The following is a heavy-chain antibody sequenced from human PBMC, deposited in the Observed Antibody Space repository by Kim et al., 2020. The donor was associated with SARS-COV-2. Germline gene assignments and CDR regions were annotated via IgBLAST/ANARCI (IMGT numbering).Heavy chain of an antibody. CDR1: GFTFSSYW. CDR3: ARGSYDTVLYYYYYGMDV. J-gene: IGHJ6*02. Sequence: GGSLRLSCAASGFTFSSYWMHWVRQAPGKGLVWVSRINSDGSSTSYADSVKGRFTISRDNAKNTLYLQMNSLRAEDTAVYYCARGSYDTVLYYYYYGMDVWGQGTTVTVSS. V-gene: IGHV3-74*01. CDR2: INSDGSST. D-gene: IGHD3-22*01.